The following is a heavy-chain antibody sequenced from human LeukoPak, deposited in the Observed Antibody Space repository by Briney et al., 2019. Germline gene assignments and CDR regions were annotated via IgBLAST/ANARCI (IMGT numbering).Heavy chain of an antibody. CDR1: GGSISSYY. D-gene: IGHD6-13*01. CDR2: IYYSGST. V-gene: IGHV4-59*01. Sequence: PSETLSLTCTASGGSISSYYWSWIRQPPGKGLEWIGYIYYSGSTNYNPSLKSRVTISVDTSKNQFSLKLRSVTAADTAVYYCARLLYSSSWPNYFDYWGQGTLVTVSS. CDR3: ARLLYSSSWPNYFDY. J-gene: IGHJ4*02.